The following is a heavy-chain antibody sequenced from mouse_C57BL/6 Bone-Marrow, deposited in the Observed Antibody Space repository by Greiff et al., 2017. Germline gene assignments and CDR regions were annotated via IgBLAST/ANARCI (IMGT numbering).Heavy chain of an antibody. CDR2: INPNNGGT. D-gene: IGHD1-1*01. V-gene: IGHV1-26*01. CDR3: AFITTVVATNYFDY. CDR1: GYTFTDYY. J-gene: IGHJ2*01. Sequence: EVQLQQSGPELVKPGASVKISCKASGYTFTDYYMNWVKQSHGKSLEWIGDINPNNGGTSYNQKFKGKATLTVDKSSSPAYMELRSLTSEDSAVYYCAFITTVVATNYFDYWGQGTTLTVSS.